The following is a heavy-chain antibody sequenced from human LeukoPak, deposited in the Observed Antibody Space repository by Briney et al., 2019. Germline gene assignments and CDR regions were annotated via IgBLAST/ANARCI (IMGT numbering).Heavy chain of an antibody. CDR2: ISSSRSTI. CDR3: ASGYGETRGYFDY. Sequence: GGSLRLSCAASGFTFSSYEMNWVRQAPGKGLEWISYISSSRSTIYYADSVKGRFTISRDNAKNSLYLQMNSLRAEDTAVYYCASGYGETRGYFDYWGLGTLVTVSS. V-gene: IGHV3-48*03. D-gene: IGHD4-17*01. CDR1: GFTFSSYE. J-gene: IGHJ4*02.